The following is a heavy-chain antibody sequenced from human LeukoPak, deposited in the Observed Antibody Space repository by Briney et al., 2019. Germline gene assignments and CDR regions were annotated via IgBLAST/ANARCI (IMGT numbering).Heavy chain of an antibody. Sequence: SETLSLTRAVSGGSISSGGYSWSWIRQPPGKGLEWIGYIYHSGSTYYNPSLKSRVTISVDRSKNQFSPKLSSVTAADTAVYYCARGGRSAGYYDFWSGYYGYYFDYWGQGTLVTVSS. D-gene: IGHD3-3*01. J-gene: IGHJ4*02. CDR3: ARGGRSAGYYDFWSGYYGYYFDY. CDR2: IYHSGST. CDR1: GGSISSGGYS. V-gene: IGHV4-30-2*01.